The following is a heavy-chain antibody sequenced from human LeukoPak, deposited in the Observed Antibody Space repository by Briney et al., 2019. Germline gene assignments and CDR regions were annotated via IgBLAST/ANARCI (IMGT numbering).Heavy chain of an antibody. D-gene: IGHD2-15*01. CDR2: ISSSSSTI. CDR1: GFTFSRYS. Sequence: GGSLRLSCAASGFTFSRYSMNWVRQAPGKGLEWVSYISSSSSTIYYADSVKGRFTISRDNAKNSLYLQMNSLRAEDTAVYYCARDPGYCSGGSCYRYFDYWGQGTLVTVSS. V-gene: IGHV3-48*01. CDR3: ARDPGYCSGGSCYRYFDY. J-gene: IGHJ4*02.